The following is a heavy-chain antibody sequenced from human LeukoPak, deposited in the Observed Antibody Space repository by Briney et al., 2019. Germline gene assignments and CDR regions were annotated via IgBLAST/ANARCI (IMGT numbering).Heavy chain of an antibody. V-gene: IGHV3-30*02. CDR1: GFTFSSYG. CDR3: AKGVGIQLWLVDY. CDR2: IRYDGSNK. J-gene: IGHJ4*02. Sequence: PGGSLRLSCAASGFTFSSYGMHWVRQAPGKGLEWVAFIRYDGSNKYYADSVKGRFTISRDNSKNTLYLQMNSLRAEDTAVHYCAKGVGIQLWLVDYWGQGTLVTVSS. D-gene: IGHD5-18*01.